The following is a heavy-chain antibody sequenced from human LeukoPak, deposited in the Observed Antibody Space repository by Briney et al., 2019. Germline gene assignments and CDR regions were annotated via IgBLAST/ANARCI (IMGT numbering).Heavy chain of an antibody. J-gene: IGHJ4*02. CDR3: ARDHPGTYYGSGSYLDY. CDR1: GGSIRSHY. Sequence: SETLSLTCTVSGGSIRSHYWSWIRQPPGKGLEWIGYIYYSGGTNYNPSLKSRVTISVDTSKNQFSLKLSSVTAADTAVYYCARDHPGTYYGSGSYLDYWGQGTLVTVSS. V-gene: IGHV4-59*11. CDR2: IYYSGGT. D-gene: IGHD3-10*01.